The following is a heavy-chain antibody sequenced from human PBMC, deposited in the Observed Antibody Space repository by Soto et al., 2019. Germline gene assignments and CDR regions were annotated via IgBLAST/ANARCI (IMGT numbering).Heavy chain of an antibody. CDR2: IYYSGST. Sequence: QVQLQESGPGLVKPSQTLSLTCTVSGGSISSGGYYWSWIRQHPGKGLEWIGYIYYSGSTYYNPSLKSRVTISVDTSKNQFSLKLSSVTAADTAVYYCARGTSEPSDKNGVYFDLWGRGTLVTVSS. CDR1: GGSISSGGYY. D-gene: IGHD2-8*01. V-gene: IGHV4-31*03. CDR3: ARGTSEPSDKNGVYFDL. J-gene: IGHJ2*01.